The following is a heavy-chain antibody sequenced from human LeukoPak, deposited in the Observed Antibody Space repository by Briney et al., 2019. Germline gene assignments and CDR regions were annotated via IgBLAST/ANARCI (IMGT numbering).Heavy chain of an antibody. Sequence: PGRSLRLSCAASGFTFSSYGMHWVRQAPGKGLEWVAVIWYDGSNKYYADSVKGRFTISRDNSKNTLYLQMNSLRAEDTAVYYCAREGYDHVWGSYRQYYFDYWGQGTLVTVSS. V-gene: IGHV3-33*01. J-gene: IGHJ4*02. CDR2: IWYDGSNK. CDR1: GFTFSSYG. D-gene: IGHD3-16*02. CDR3: AREGYDHVWGSYRQYYFDY.